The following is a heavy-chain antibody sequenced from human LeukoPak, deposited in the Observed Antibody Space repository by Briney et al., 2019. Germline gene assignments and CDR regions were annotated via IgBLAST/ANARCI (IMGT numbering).Heavy chain of an antibody. V-gene: IGHV3-30*18. CDR2: ISYDGSNK. CDR3: AKDGYCSGGSCYSWFGP. Sequence: GGSLRLSCAASGFTFSSYGMHWVRQAPGKGLEWVAVISYDGSNKYYADSVKGRFTISRDNSKNTLYLQMNSLRAEDTAVYYCAKDGYCSGGSCYSWFGPWGQGTLVTVSS. J-gene: IGHJ5*02. CDR1: GFTFSSYG. D-gene: IGHD2-15*01.